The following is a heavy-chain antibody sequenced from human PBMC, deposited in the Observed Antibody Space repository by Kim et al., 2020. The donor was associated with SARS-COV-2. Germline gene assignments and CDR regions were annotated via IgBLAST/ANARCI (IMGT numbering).Heavy chain of an antibody. CDR1: GFTFSNYR. V-gene: IGHV3-48*02. CDR2: ISSGTTTI. D-gene: IGHD3-10*02. J-gene: IGHJ6*02. CDR3: GRVNLYDVRRMDV. Sequence: GGSLRLSCAASGFTFSNYRLNWVRQAPGKGLEWISYISSGTTTIYYADSVKGRFTISRDNAMNSLYLQMSSLRDEDTAVYYCGRVNLYDVRRMDVWGQGT.